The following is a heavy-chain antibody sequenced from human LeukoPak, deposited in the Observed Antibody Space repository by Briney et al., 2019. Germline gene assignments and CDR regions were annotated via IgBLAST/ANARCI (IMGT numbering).Heavy chain of an antibody. Sequence: GGSLRLSCAASGFTFGSYAMHWVRQAPGKGLEWVAVISYDGSNKYYADSVKGRFTISRDNSKNTLYLQMNSLRAEDTAVYYCATELAGYSSSWYLTTGDYWGQGTLVTVSS. D-gene: IGHD6-13*01. J-gene: IGHJ4*02. CDR3: ATELAGYSSSWYLTTGDY. CDR2: ISYDGSNK. V-gene: IGHV3-30-3*01. CDR1: GFTFGSYA.